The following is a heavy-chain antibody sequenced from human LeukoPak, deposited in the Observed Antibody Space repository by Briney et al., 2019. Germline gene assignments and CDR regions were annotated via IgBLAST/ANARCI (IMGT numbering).Heavy chain of an antibody. CDR2: IFGSGGSP. CDR3: GKTTVGYSSGRYPGWPVDY. V-gene: IGHV3-23*01. J-gene: IGHJ4*02. D-gene: IGHD2-15*01. Sequence: GGSLRLSCAASGFTFNSYAMYWVRQAPGKGLEWISGIFGSGGSPHYADSVKGRFTISRDNSQNTVYLQLDSLRVEDTAIYYCGKTTVGYSSGRYPGWPVDYWGQGALVTVSP. CDR1: GFTFNSYA.